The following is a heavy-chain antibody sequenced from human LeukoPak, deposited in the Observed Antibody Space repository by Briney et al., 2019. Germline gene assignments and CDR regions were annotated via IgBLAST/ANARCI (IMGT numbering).Heavy chain of an antibody. Sequence: GGSLRLYCAASGFTFSSYGMHWVRQATGKGLEWVAVISYDGSNKYYADSVKGRFTISRDNSKNTLYLQMNSLRAEDTAVYYCAKEEDYGDYTDYWGQGTLVTVSS. D-gene: IGHD4-17*01. CDR2: ISYDGSNK. J-gene: IGHJ4*02. V-gene: IGHV3-30*18. CDR3: AKEEDYGDYTDY. CDR1: GFTFSSYG.